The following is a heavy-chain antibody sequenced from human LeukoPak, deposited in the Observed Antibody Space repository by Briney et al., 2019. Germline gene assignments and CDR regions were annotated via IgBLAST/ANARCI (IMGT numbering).Heavy chain of an antibody. D-gene: IGHD1-26*01. CDR1: TFTFSSYA. J-gene: IGHJ4*02. Sequence: GGSLTLSCAASTFTFSSYAMMWARQAPGKGLEGMSAMTGSGGRTYYAASVKGWFSNSRDNSKNTLYLKMNSLRAEDTAVYYCAKHSGSYFRWEYWGQGALVTVSS. V-gene: IGHV3-23*01. CDR2: MTGSGGRT. CDR3: AKHSGSYFRWEY.